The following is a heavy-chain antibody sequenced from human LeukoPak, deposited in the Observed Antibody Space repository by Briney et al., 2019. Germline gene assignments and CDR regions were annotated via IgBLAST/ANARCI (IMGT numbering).Heavy chain of an antibody. J-gene: IGHJ6*02. Sequence: GGSLRFSCAASGFTFDGYCLSWIRQPPGKGLEWVSGINHNGGSTGYADFVKGRSTISRDNAKNSLLLQINTLTAENTALYYCARGKASQYYYYGMDVWGQGTTVTVSS. CDR1: GFTFDGYC. CDR3: ARGKASQYYYYGMDV. V-gene: IGHV3-20*04. CDR2: INHNGGST.